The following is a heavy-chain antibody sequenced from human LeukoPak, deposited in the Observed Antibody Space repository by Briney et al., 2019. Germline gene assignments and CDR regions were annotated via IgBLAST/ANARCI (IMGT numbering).Heavy chain of an antibody. CDR2: IYYSGST. V-gene: IGHV4-39*01. CDR3: ARYRRAVAGSRPFDY. J-gene: IGHJ4*02. CDR1: GGSISSSSYY. Sequence: SETLSLTCTVSGGSISSSSYYWGWIRQPPGKGLEWIASIYYSGSTYYNPSLKSRVTISVDTSKNQFSLKLSSVTAADTAVYYCARYRRAVAGSRPFDYWGQGTLVTVSS. D-gene: IGHD6-19*01.